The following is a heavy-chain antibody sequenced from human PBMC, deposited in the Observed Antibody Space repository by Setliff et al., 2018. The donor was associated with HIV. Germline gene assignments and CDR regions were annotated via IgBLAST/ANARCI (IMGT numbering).Heavy chain of an antibody. Sequence: KPSETLRLSCAASGFTFSSYWMSWIRQHPGKGLEWIGYIYYSGSTYYNPSLKSRVTISVDTSKNQFSLKLSSVTAADTAVYYCARVPPLKAFGGVISLYYFDYWGQRTLVTSPQ. CDR2: IYYSGST. CDR3: ARVPPLKAFGGVISLYYFDY. V-gene: IGHV4-31*02. D-gene: IGHD3-16*02. CDR1: GFTFSSYW. J-gene: IGHJ4*02.